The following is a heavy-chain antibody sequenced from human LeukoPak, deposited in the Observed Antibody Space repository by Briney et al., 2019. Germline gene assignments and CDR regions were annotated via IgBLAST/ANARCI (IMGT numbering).Heavy chain of an antibody. D-gene: IGHD2-21*01. Sequence: PGGSLRLSCAASGFTFSSYSMNWVRQAPGRGLEWVSSISSSSSYIYYADSVKGRFTISRDNAKNSLYLQMNSLRAEDTAVYYCAKDRDAPLLIDAFDIWGQGTMVTVSS. CDR2: ISSSSSYI. J-gene: IGHJ3*02. CDR3: AKDRDAPLLIDAFDI. CDR1: GFTFSSYS. V-gene: IGHV3-21*04.